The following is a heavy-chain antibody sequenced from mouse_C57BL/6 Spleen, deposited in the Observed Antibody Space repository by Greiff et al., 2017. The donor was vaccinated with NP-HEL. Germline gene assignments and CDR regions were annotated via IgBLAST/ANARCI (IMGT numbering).Heavy chain of an antibody. J-gene: IGHJ3*01. V-gene: IGHV14-4*01. CDR3: TRGSTTVVARAY. Sequence: VQLKESGAELVRPGASVKLSCTASGFNIKDDYMHWVKQRPEQGLEWIGWIDPENGDTEYASKFQGKATITADTSSNTAYLQLSSLTSEDTAVYCCTRGSTTVVARAYWGQGSLVTVSA. D-gene: IGHD1-1*01. CDR1: GFNIKDDY. CDR2: IDPENGDT.